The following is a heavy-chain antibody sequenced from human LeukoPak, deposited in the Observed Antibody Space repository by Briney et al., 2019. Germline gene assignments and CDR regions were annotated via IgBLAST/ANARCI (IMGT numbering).Heavy chain of an antibody. V-gene: IGHV4-39*02. CDR2: IYYSGST. CDR3: ARDSLGVAAAGQDFDY. J-gene: IGHJ4*02. D-gene: IGHD6-13*01. Sequence: PSETLSLTCTVSGGSISSSSYYWGWIRQPPGKGLEWIGSIYYSGSTYYNPSLKSRVTISVDTSKNQFSLKLSSVTAADTAVYYCARDSLGVAAAGQDFDYWGQGTLVTVSS. CDR1: GGSISSSSYY.